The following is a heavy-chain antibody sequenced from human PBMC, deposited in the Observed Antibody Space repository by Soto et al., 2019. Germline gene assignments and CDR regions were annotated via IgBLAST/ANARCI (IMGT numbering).Heavy chain of an antibody. V-gene: IGHV3-23*01. CDR3: ARDDVLCDGGRCYGVPLDV. D-gene: IGHD2-15*01. CDR1: GLKCSSHG. CDR2: ISGSGGST. Sequence: RLWYAAAGLKCSSHGGSWILKAPGKGLEWVSAISGSGGSTYYADSVKGRFTISRDNSKNTLHLQMDSLRAEDTAVYYCARDDVLCDGGRCYGVPLDVWGKGTTVTVSS. J-gene: IGHJ6*04.